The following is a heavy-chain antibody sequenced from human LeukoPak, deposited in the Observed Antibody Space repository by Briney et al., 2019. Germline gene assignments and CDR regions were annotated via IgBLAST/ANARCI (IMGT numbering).Heavy chain of an antibody. V-gene: IGHV3-48*04. J-gene: IGHJ2*01. Sequence: GGSLRLSCAASGFTFSSYSMNWVRQAPGKGLEWISYISSSSSTIYYADSVKGRFTISRDNAKNSLYLQMNSLRAEDTAVYYCARNYSSGWDYWYFDLWGRGTLVTVSS. D-gene: IGHD6-19*01. CDR2: ISSSSSTI. CDR1: GFTFSSYS. CDR3: ARNYSSGWDYWYFDL.